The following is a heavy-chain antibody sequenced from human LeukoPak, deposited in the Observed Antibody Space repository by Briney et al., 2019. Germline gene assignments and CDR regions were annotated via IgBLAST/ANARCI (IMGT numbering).Heavy chain of an antibody. CDR1: GGSISSSSYY. Sequence: SETLSLTCTVSGGSISSSSYYWGWVRQPPGKGLEWIGSIYYSGSTYYNPSLKSRVTISVDTSKNQFSLKLSSVTAADTAVYYCARDRILYDFWSGYLSGDWFDPWGQGTLVTVSS. D-gene: IGHD3-3*01. CDR2: IYYSGST. J-gene: IGHJ5*02. CDR3: ARDRILYDFWSGYLSGDWFDP. V-gene: IGHV4-39*07.